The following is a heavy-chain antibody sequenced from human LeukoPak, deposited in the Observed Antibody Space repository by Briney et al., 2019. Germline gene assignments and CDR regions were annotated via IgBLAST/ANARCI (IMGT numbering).Heavy chain of an antibody. CDR3: ARGYTYSSSSYDY. J-gene: IGHJ4*02. CDR1: GYTFTSYY. CDR2: IIPIFGTA. D-gene: IGHD6-6*01. V-gene: IGHV1-69*05. Sequence: SVKVSCKASGYTFTSYYIYWVRQAPGQGLEWMGGIIPIFGTANYAQKFQGRVTITTDESTSTAYMELSSLRSEDTAVYYCARGYTYSSSSYDYWGQGTLVTVSS.